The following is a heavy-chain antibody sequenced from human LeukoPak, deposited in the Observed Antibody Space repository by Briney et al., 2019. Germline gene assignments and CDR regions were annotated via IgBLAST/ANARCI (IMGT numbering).Heavy chain of an antibody. CDR3: AKTGDYFDSSGYYRPDAFDI. V-gene: IGHV3-23*01. J-gene: IGHJ3*02. CDR2: ISGSGSNT. Sequence: GGSLRLSCAASGFTFSSYAMSWVRQAPGKGLEWVSAISGSGSNTYYADSVKGRFTISRDNSQNTLYLQMNSLRAEGTAVYYCAKTGDYFDSSGYYRPDAFDIWGRGTMVTVSS. CDR1: GFTFSSYA. D-gene: IGHD3-22*01.